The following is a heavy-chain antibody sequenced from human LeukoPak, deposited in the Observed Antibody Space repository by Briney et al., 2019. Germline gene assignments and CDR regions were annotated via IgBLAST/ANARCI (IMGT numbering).Heavy chain of an antibody. CDR1: GFTFSSYS. D-gene: IGHD3-10*01. V-gene: IGHV3-21*01. J-gene: IGHJ4*02. CDR2: ISSSSSYI. CDR3: ARDLRGWFGDLAIDY. Sequence: GGSLRLSCAASGFTFSSYSMNWVRQAPGKGLEWVSSISSSSSYIYYADSVKGRFTISRDNAKNSLYLQMNSLRAEDTAVYYRARDLRGWFGDLAIDYWGQGTLVTVSS.